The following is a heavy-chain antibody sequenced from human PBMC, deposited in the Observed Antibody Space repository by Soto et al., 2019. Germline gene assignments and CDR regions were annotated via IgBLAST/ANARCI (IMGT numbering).Heavy chain of an antibody. D-gene: IGHD3-10*01. CDR2: IKQDGSEK. Sequence: GSLRLSCAASGFTFSSYWMSWVRQAPGKGLEWVANIKQDGSEKYYVDSVKGRFTISRDNAKNSLYLQMNSLRAEDTAVYYCARLRLRGVYYYYYYGMDVWGQGTTVTVSS. CDR3: ARLRLRGVYYYYYYGMDV. CDR1: GFTFSSYW. J-gene: IGHJ6*02. V-gene: IGHV3-7*03.